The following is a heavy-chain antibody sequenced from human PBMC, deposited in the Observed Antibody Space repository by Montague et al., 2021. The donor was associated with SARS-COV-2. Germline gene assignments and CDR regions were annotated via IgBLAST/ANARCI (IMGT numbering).Heavy chain of an antibody. CDR2: VNHSGSA. D-gene: IGHD3-10*01. V-gene: IGHV4-34*01. Sequence: SETLSLTCAVYGGSFSGYYWCWIRQPPGKGLEWIGEVNHSGSANYNPSLKSRGTISVATSKNQFSLKLSSVTAADTAVYYCAGVCYCGSGTCLGMDVWGQGTMVTVSS. CDR3: AGVCYCGSGTCLGMDV. J-gene: IGHJ6*02. CDR1: GGSFSGYY.